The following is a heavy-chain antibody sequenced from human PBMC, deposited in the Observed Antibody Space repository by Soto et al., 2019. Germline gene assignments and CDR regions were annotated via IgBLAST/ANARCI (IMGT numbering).Heavy chain of an antibody. CDR1: GGSISSYY. Sequence: QVQLQESGPGLVKPSETLSLTCTVSGGSISSYYWSWIRQPAGKGLEWIGRIYTSGRTNYTPSLKSRVTMSVDTSKNQFSLKLSYVTAADTAVYYCARGWGYVGDGMDVWGQGTTVTVSS. J-gene: IGHJ6*02. D-gene: IGHD3-16*01. CDR3: ARGWGYVGDGMDV. V-gene: IGHV4-4*07. CDR2: IYTSGRT.